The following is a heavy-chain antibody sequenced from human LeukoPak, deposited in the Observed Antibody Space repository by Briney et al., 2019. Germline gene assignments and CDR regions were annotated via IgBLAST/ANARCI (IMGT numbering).Heavy chain of an antibody. CDR2: KNPNSGNT. CDR1: GYTFTSYG. D-gene: IGHD3-10*01. V-gene: IGHV1-8*02. J-gene: IGHJ6*02. CDR3: ARGPSLVRGVIMPGSVGGMDV. Sequence: ASVKVSCKASGYTFTSYGINWVRQAPGQGLEWMGWKNPNSGNTRYAQKVQGRITMTGDTSISTAYMELSSLRSEDTAVYYCARGPSLVRGVIMPGSVGGMDVWGQGTTVTVSS.